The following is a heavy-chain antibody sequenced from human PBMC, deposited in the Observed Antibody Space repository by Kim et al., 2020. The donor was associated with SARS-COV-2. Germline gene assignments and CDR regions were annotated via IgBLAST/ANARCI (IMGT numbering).Heavy chain of an antibody. CDR1: GFTFSNAW. V-gene: IGHV3-15*01. D-gene: IGHD3-10*01. CDR2: IKSKTDGGTT. J-gene: IGHJ5*02. CDR3: TTVGSGSWGYNWFDP. Sequence: GGSLRLSCAASGFTFSNAWMSWVRQAPGKGLEWVGRIKSKTDGGTTDYAAPVKGRFTISRDDSKNTLYLQMNSLKTEDTAVYYCTTVGSGSWGYNWFDPWGQGTLVTVSS.